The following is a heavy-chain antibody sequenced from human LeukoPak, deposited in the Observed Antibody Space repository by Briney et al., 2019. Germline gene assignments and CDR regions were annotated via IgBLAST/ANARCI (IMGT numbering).Heavy chain of an antibody. CDR1: GFTFSSYA. Sequence: GGSLRLSCAASGFTFSSYAMHWVRQAPGKGLEWVAVISYDGSNKYYADSVKGRFTISRDNSKNTLYLQMNSLRAEDTAVYCCAKSSIAAAGDHYYFDYWGQGTLVTVSS. V-gene: IGHV3-30*04. D-gene: IGHD6-13*01. J-gene: IGHJ4*02. CDR2: ISYDGSNK. CDR3: AKSSIAAAGDHYYFDY.